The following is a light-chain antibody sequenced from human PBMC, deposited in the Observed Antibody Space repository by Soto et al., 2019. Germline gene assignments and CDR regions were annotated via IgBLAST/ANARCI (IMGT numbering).Light chain of an antibody. J-gene: IGKJ4*01. V-gene: IGKV3-20*01. CDR2: GAS. CDR3: QQYGSSPLT. Sequence: EIVLTQSPGTLSLSPGERATLSCRASQSVSRSYLAWYQQKPGQAPRLLIYGASSRATGIPDRFSGSGSGTDFTLTISRLEPEDFAVYYFQQYGSSPLTFGGGTKVEIK. CDR1: QSVSRSY.